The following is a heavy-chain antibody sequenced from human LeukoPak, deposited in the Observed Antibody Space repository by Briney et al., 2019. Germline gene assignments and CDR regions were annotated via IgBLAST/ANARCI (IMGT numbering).Heavy chain of an antibody. CDR3: ARGEALLWFGEHPEI. D-gene: IGHD3-10*01. V-gene: IGHV4-34*01. CDR1: AASFSGYY. Sequence: SETLSPTCPLYAASFSGYYWSWIRQPPGKGLGWIGKIIHSGSSYDNPSLKSRVTISIDPSKDQFSLKLSSVTAADTAVYYCARGEALLWFGEHPEIWGQGTMVTVSS. J-gene: IGHJ3*02. CDR2: IIHSGSS.